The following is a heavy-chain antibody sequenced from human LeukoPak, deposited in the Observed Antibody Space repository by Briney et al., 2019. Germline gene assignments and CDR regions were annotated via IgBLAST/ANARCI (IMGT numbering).Heavy chain of an antibody. CDR1: GYTFTSYY. V-gene: IGHV1-46*01. CDR2: INPSGGST. D-gene: IGHD5-12*01. CDR3: ARETTVKFEWLRYFDY. Sequence: ASAKVSCKASGYTFTSYYMHWVRQAPGQGLEWMGIINPSGGSTSYAQKFQGRVTMTRDTSTSTVYMELSSLRSEDTAVYYCARETTVKFEWLRYFDYWGQGTLVTVSS. J-gene: IGHJ4*02.